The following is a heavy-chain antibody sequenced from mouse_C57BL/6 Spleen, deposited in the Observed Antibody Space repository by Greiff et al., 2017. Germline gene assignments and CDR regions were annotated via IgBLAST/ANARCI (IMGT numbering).Heavy chain of an antibody. V-gene: IGHV14-4*01. CDR2: IDPENGDT. CDR3: TKYGVYFEV. D-gene: IGHD1-1*02. J-gene: IGHJ1*03. CDR1: GFNFKDDY. Sequence: EVKVVESGAELVRPGASVKLSCTASGFNFKDDYMHWVKQRPEQGLEWIGWIDPENGDTEYATKCQGKATITADTSSNTAYLQLSSLTSEDTAVYYCTKYGVYFEVWGTGTTVTVSS.